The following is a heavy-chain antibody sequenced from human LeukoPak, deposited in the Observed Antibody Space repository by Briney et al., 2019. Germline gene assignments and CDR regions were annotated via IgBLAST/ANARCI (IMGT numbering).Heavy chain of an antibody. D-gene: IGHD1-26*01. CDR3: ARGGDSGSYYPSDAFDI. Sequence: GESLKISCKGSGYSFTSYWIGWVRRMPGKGLEWMGIIYPGDSDTRYSPSFQGQVTISADKSISTAYLQWSSLKASDTAMYYCARGGDSGSYYPSDAFDIWGQGTMVTVSS. CDR1: GYSFTSYW. V-gene: IGHV5-51*01. J-gene: IGHJ3*02. CDR2: IYPGDSDT.